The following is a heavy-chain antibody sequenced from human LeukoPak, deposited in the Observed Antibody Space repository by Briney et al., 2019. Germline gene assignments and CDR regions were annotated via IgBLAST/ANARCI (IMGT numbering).Heavy chain of an antibody. CDR3: ARHYYDSSGYYYVFDY. CDR2: IYYSGST. J-gene: IGHJ4*02. V-gene: IGHV4-59*08. D-gene: IGHD3-22*01. Sequence: PSETLSLTCTVSGGSISSYYWSWFRQPPGKGLEGIGYIYYSGSTNYNPSLKSRVTISVDTSKNQFSLKLSSVTAADTDVYYCARHYYDSSGYYYVFDYWGQGTLVTVSS. CDR1: GGSISSYY.